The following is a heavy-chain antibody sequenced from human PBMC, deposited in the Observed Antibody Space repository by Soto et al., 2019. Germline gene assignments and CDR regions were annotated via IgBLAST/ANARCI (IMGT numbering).Heavy chain of an antibody. CDR1: GCTFSSIC. J-gene: IGHJ4*02. V-gene: IGHV1-18*01. CDR2: ISPHKDDT. Sequence: AAGKGSCKASGCTFSSICSSWVRQAPGQGREWMGWISPHKDDTYYAQRLQGRVTMTTDTSTSTAYMELRSLRSDDTAVYFCATDFDGSESYFPNYWVQGSPVTV. CDR3: ATDFDGSESYFPNY. D-gene: IGHD3-10*01.